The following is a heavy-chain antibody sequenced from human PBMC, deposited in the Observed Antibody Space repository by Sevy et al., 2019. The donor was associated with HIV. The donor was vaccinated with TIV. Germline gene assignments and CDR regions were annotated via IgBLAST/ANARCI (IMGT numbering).Heavy chain of an antibody. CDR1: GFTFSDHY. CDR3: ARVPTYGSVTYFLDY. V-gene: IGHV3-72*01. Sequence: GSLRLSCAASGFTFSDHYMDWVRQAPGKWLEWVGRIRNKANSDTTEYAASVKGRFTISRDDSKNSLYLQMNSLKAEDTAVYYCARVPTYGSVTYFLDYWGQGSLVTVSS. CDR2: IRNKANSDTT. J-gene: IGHJ4*02. D-gene: IGHD3-10*01.